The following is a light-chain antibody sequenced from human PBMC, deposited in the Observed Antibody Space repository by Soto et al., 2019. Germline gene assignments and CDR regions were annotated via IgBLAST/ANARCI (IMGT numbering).Light chain of an antibody. V-gene: IGKV3-15*01. CDR3: QQYNTWPPWT. Sequence: EIVMTQSPATLSVSPGERATLSCRASQSVSSNLAWYQQKPGQAPRLLIYGASTRATGIPARFSGSGSGTEFNLTISSLQSEDFAVYYCQQYNTWPPWTFGHGTKVEIK. J-gene: IGKJ1*01. CDR2: GAS. CDR1: QSVSSN.